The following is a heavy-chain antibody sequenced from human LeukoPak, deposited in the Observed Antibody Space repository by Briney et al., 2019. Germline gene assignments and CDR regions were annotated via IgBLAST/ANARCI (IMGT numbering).Heavy chain of an antibody. CDR2: IYYSGST. V-gene: IGHV4-59*12. Sequence: AETLSLTCTVSGGSISSYYWSWIRQPPGKVLEWIGYIYYSGSTNYNPSLKSRVTISVDTSKNQFSLKLSSVTAADTAVYYCARGLVLRTTVVTPFDYWGQGTLVTVSS. CDR3: ARGLVLRTTVVTPFDY. J-gene: IGHJ4*02. D-gene: IGHD4-23*01. CDR1: GGSISSYY.